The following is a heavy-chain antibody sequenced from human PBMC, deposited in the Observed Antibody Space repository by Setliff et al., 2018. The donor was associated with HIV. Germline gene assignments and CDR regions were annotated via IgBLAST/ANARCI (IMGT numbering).Heavy chain of an antibody. V-gene: IGHV1-8*02. CDR1: GYTLTGSD. D-gene: IGHD6-6*01. J-gene: IGHJ4*02. CDR2: MNPNSGNT. Sequence: ASVKVSCKASGYTLTGSDINWVRQATGQGLEGLGWMNPNSGNTGYAQKFQGRVTMTRDTSISTAYMEMSNLRSEDTAVYYCARRMAARLALEYWGQGTLVTVSS. CDR3: ARRMAARLALEY.